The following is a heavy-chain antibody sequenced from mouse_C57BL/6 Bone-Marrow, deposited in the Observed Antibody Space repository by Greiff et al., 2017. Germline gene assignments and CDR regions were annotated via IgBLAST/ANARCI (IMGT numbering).Heavy chain of an antibody. Sequence: VQLQQSGPELVKPGASVKISCKASGYSFTGYYMNWVKQSPEKSLEWIGEINPSTGGTTYNQKFKAKATLTVDKSSSTAYMQLKSLTSEDSAVYYCARRSYGSSFPFAYWGQGTLVTVSA. V-gene: IGHV1-42*01. CDR1: GYSFTGYY. J-gene: IGHJ3*01. CDR3: ARRSYGSSFPFAY. D-gene: IGHD1-1*01. CDR2: INPSTGGT.